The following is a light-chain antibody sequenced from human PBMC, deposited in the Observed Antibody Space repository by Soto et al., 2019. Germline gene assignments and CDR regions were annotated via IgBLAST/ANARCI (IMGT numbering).Light chain of an antibody. CDR3: QQFRA. J-gene: IGKJ1*01. CDR2: DAS. V-gene: IGKV1-5*01. CDR1: QRISSW. Sequence: DIQMTQSPSTLSASVGDRVTITCRASQRISSWLAWYQQKPGKAPKLLIYDASSLESGVPSRFSGSGSGTEFTLTISSLQPDDFATYYCQQFRAFGQGTKV.